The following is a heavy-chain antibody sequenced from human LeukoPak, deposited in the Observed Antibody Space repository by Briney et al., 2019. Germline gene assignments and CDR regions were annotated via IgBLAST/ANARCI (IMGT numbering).Heavy chain of an antibody. D-gene: IGHD6-19*01. J-gene: IGHJ4*02. CDR3: VKVKVGGGWYGYYFEN. CDR1: GFTFSSYA. CDR2: ISSNGGST. V-gene: IGHV3-64D*09. Sequence: GGSLRLSCSASGFTFSSYAMHWVRQAPGKGLEYVSAISSNGGSTYYADSVKGRFTISRDNSKNTLYLQMSSLRPEDTAVYYCVKVKVGGGWYGYYFENWGQGALVTVSS.